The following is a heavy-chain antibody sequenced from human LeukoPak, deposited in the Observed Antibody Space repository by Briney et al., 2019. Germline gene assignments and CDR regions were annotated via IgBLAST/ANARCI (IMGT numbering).Heavy chain of an antibody. CDR1: GFTFSSYS. V-gene: IGHV3-23*01. J-gene: IGHJ6*03. CDR2: ISGSGGST. CDR3: AKGPDNTYYYYYMDV. D-gene: IGHD2/OR15-2a*01. Sequence: GGSLRLSCAASGFTFSSYSMNWVRQAPGKGLEWVSAISGSGGSTYYADSVKGRFTISRDNSKNTLYLQMNSLRAEDTAVYYWAKGPDNTYYYYYMDVWGKGTTVTVSS.